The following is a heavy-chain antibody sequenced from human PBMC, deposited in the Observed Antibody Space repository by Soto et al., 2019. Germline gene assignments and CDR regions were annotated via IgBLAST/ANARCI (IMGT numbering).Heavy chain of an antibody. V-gene: IGHV3-23*01. CDR2: IGGSGITT. Sequence: PGGSLRLSCTASGLTLSNYGMTWVRQAPGKGLEWVSTIGGSGITTYYADSVKGRFTISRDNSGNTLNLQMNSLRADDTAVYHCARVQMLYGISKIAGWFDSWGQGTLVTVSS. D-gene: IGHD2-2*02. CDR3: ARVQMLYGISKIAGWFDS. J-gene: IGHJ5*01. CDR1: GLTLSNYG.